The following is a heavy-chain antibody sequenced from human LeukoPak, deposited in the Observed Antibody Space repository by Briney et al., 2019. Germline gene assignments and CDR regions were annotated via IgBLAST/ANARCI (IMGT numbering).Heavy chain of an antibody. V-gene: IGHV5-51*01. CDR3: ARIAAAGTNAYYYYYMDV. CDR1: GYSFTTYW. Sequence: GKSLKISCEGSGYSFTTYWIGWVRQMPGKGLECMGIIYPGDSDTRYSPSFQGQVTISADKSISTAYLQWSSLKASDTAMYYCARIAAAGTNAYYYYYMDVWGKGTTVTVSS. CDR2: IYPGDSDT. D-gene: IGHD6-13*01. J-gene: IGHJ6*03.